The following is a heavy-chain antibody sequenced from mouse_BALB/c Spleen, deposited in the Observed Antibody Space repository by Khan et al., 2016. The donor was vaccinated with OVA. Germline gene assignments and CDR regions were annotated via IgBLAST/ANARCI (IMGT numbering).Heavy chain of an antibody. CDR2: ISYSGST. V-gene: IGHV3-2*02. D-gene: IGHD1-2*01. Sequence: EVRLQESGPGLVKPSQSLSLTCTVTGYSITSGYGWNLIRQFPGNKLEWMGYISYSGSTNYNPSLKSRITITRDPSTNQFFLQLNSVTTEDTATYYCARTARIKYWGQGTTLTVSS. CDR1: GYSITSGYG. J-gene: IGHJ2*01. CDR3: ARTARIKY.